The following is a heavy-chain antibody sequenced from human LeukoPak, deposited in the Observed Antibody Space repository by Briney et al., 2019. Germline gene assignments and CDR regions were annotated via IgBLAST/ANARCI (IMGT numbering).Heavy chain of an antibody. D-gene: IGHD6-19*01. V-gene: IGHV3-21*01. Sequence: GGSLRLSCAASGFTFSSYSMNWVRQAPGKGLEWVSSISSSSSYIYYADSVKGRFTISRDNAKNSLYLQMNSLRAEDTAVYYCARDRGYSSGWYFEFDYWGQGTQVTVSS. J-gene: IGHJ4*02. CDR3: ARDRGYSSGWYFEFDY. CDR1: GFTFSSYS. CDR2: ISSSSSYI.